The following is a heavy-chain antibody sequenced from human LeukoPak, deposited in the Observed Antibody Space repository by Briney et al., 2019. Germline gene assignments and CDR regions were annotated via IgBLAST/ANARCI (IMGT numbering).Heavy chain of an antibody. CDR1: GGSFSGYY. V-gene: IGHV4-34*01. Sequence: SETLPLTCAVYGGSFSGYYWSWIRQPPGKGLEWIGEINHSGSTNYNPSLKSRVTISVDTSKNQFSLKLSSVTAADTAVYYCARAIECSSTSCYADYWGQGTLVTVSS. CDR2: INHSGST. CDR3: ARAIECSSTSCYADY. D-gene: IGHD2-2*01. J-gene: IGHJ4*02.